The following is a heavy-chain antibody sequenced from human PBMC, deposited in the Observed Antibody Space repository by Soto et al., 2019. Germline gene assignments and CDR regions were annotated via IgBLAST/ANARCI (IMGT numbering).Heavy chain of an antibody. J-gene: IGHJ4*02. CDR1: GGTFSSYA. D-gene: IGHD3-22*01. V-gene: IGHV1-69*01. CDR2: IIPIFGTA. Sequence: QVQLVQSGAEVKKPGYSVKVSCKASGGTFSSYAISWVRQAPGQGLEWMGGIIPIFGTANYAQKFQGRVTITADESTSTAYIELSSLRSEDTAVYYCARGGRSYDSSGYYLDYWGQGTLVTVSS. CDR3: ARGGRSYDSSGYYLDY.